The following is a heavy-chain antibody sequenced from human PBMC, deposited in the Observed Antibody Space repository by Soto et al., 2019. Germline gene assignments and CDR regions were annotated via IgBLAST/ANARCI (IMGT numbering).Heavy chain of an antibody. Sequence: PSETLSLTCTVSGGSISSSSYYWGWIRQPPGKGLEWIGSIYYSGSTYYNPSLKSRVTISVDTSKNQFSLKLSSVTAADTAVYYCARQQGYDILTGYLYGMDVWGQGTTVTAP. V-gene: IGHV4-39*01. J-gene: IGHJ6*02. CDR1: GGSISSSSYY. CDR2: IYYSGST. CDR3: ARQQGYDILTGYLYGMDV. D-gene: IGHD3-9*01.